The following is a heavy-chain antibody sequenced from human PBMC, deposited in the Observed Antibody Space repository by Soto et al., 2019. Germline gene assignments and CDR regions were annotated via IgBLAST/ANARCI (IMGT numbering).Heavy chain of an antibody. D-gene: IGHD2-21*02. J-gene: IGHJ4*02. V-gene: IGHV3-23*01. CDR3: ARIGPYCGGDCYPDFDF. Sequence: GGSLRLSCAASGFTFNTYGMTWVRQAPGKGLEWVSTVSGSGGGTYYADSVKGRFTISRVNSKNTMYLQMSNLRAEDTAVYFSARIGPYCGGDCYPDFDFWGLGTPVTVSS. CDR1: GFTFNTYG. CDR2: VSGSGGGT.